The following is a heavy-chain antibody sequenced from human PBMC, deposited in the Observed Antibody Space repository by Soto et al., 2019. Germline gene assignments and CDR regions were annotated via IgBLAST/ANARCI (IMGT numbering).Heavy chain of an antibody. V-gene: IGHV4-38-2*01. D-gene: IGHD1-26*01. J-gene: IGHJ4*02. CDR3: ARYRGYYFDY. Sequence: PSETLSLTCAVSGYSISSGYYWGWIRQPPGKGLEWIGSIYHSGSTYYNPSLKSRVTISVDTSKNQFSLKLGSVTAADTAVYYCARYRGYYFDYWGQGTRGTVS. CDR2: IYHSGST. CDR1: GYSISSGYY.